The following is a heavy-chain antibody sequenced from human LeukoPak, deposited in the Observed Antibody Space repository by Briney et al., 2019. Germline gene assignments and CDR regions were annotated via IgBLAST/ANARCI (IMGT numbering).Heavy chain of an antibody. CDR1: GFTVSSNY. J-gene: IGHJ6*03. CDR3: ARVVVVAAKYYYYYMDV. D-gene: IGHD2-15*01. V-gene: IGHV3-53*01. CDR2: IYSGGST. Sequence: XRLSCAASGFTVSSNYMSWVRQAPGKGLEWVSVIYSGGSTYYADSVKGRFTISRDNSKNKLYLQMNSLRAEDTAVYYCARVVVVAAKYYYYYMDVWGKGTTVTVSS.